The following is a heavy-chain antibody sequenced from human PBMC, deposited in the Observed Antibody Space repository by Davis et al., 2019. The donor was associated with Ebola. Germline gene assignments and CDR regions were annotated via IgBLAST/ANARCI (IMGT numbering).Heavy chain of an antibody. D-gene: IGHD3-3*01. CDR3: AREGARSGDLLWSYFDY. CDR2: IKQDGSEK. V-gene: IGHV3-7*03. J-gene: IGHJ4*02. Sequence: PGGSLRLSCAASGFTFSSSWMTWVRQAPGKGLEWVANIKQDGSEKYCVDSVKGRFTISRDNAKNSLYLQMNSLRAEDTAVYYCAREGARSGDLLWSYFDYWGQGTLVTVSS. CDR1: GFTFSSSW.